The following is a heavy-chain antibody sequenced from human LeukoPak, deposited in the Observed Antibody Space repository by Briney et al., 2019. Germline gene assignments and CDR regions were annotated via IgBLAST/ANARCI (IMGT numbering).Heavy chain of an antibody. CDR2: IYNSGSST. Sequence: PSETLSLTCAVYGVSFSGYYWSWIRQPPGKGLEWIGYIYNSGSSTIYNPSLKSRVTISVDTSKNQFSLRLSSVTAADTAVYFCVRDRELTYWGQGTLVTVSS. V-gene: IGHV4-59*01. CDR3: VRDRELTY. CDR1: GVSFSGYY. J-gene: IGHJ4*02. D-gene: IGHD3-10*01.